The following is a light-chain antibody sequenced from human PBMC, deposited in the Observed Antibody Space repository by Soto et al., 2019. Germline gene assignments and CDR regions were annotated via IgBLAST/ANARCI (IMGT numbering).Light chain of an antibody. CDR1: QPLSSN. Sequence: EIVMTQSPASLSVSPGERATLSCRASQPLSSNLAWYQQRPGQAPSLLIYGASTRATNIPARFSGSGSGTEFTLTISSLQSEDFAVYYCQQYNNWPRTFGQGTKLEIK. CDR3: QQYNNWPRT. V-gene: IGKV3-15*01. CDR2: GAS. J-gene: IGKJ2*01.